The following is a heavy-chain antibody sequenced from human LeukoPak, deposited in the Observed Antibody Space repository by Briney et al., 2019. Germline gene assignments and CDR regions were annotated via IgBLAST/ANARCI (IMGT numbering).Heavy chain of an antibody. CDR2: IIPIFGTA. J-gene: IGHJ5*02. Sequence: GSSVKVSCKASGGTFSSYAISCVRQAPGQGLEWMGGIIPIFGTANYAQKFQGRVTITADKSTSTAYMELSSLRSEDTAVYYCAREGSGMVRGVFDPWGQGTLVTVSS. V-gene: IGHV1-69*06. CDR3: AREGSGMVRGVFDP. D-gene: IGHD3-10*01. CDR1: GGTFSSYA.